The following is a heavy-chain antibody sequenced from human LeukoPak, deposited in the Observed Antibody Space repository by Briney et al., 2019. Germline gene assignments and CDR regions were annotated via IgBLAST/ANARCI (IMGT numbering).Heavy chain of an antibody. D-gene: IGHD1-1*01. CDR1: GGSISSGGYY. J-gene: IGHJ4*02. CDR2: INHSGST. Sequence: SETLSLTCTVSGGSISSGGYYWSWIRQPPGKGLEWIGEINHSGSTNYNPSLKSRVTISVDTSKNQFSLKLSSVTAADTAVYYCGRGSTGKDPFDYWGQGTLVTVSS. V-gene: IGHV4-39*07. CDR3: GRGSTGKDPFDY.